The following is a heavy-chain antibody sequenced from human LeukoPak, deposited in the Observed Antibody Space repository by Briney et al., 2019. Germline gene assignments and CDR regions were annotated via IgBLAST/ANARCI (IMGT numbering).Heavy chain of an antibody. V-gene: IGHV4-59*12. CDR3: ARVGRRYCTNGVCSNWFDP. J-gene: IGHJ5*02. CDR1: GGSISSYY. D-gene: IGHD2-8*01. CDR2: IYYSGST. Sequence: SETLSLTCTVSGGSISSYYWSWIRQPPGKGLEWIGYIYYSGSTNYNPSLKSRVTISVDTSKNQFSLKLSSVTAADTAVYYCARVGRRYCTNGVCSNWFDPWGQGTLVTVSS.